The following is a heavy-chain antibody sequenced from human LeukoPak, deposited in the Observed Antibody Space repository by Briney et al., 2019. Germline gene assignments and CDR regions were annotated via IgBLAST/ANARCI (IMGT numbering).Heavy chain of an antibody. D-gene: IGHD3-16*01. CDR3: AKDMGVPPDYYYYGMDV. J-gene: IGHJ6*02. CDR1: GFTFDDYA. CDR2: ISWNSGSI. Sequence: GGSLRLSCAASGFTFDDYAMHWVRQAPGKGLEWVSGISWNSGSIGYADSVKGRFTISRDNAKNSLYLQMNSLRAEDTALYCCAKDMGVPPDYYYYGMDVWGQGTTVTVSS. V-gene: IGHV3-9*01.